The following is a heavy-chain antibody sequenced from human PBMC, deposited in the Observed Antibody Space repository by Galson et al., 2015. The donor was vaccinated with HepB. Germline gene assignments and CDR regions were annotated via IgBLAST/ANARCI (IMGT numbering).Heavy chain of an antibody. CDR2: FDPEDGET. CDR1: GYTLTELS. CDR3: AIGYPKGYYDSSGPTPDY. J-gene: IGHJ4*02. D-gene: IGHD3-22*01. Sequence: SVKVSCKVSGYTLTELSMHWVRQAPGKGLEWMGGFDPEDGETIYAQKFQGRVTMTEDTSTDTAYMELSSLKSEDTAVYYCAIGYPKGYYDSSGPTPDYWGQGTLVTVSS. V-gene: IGHV1-24*01.